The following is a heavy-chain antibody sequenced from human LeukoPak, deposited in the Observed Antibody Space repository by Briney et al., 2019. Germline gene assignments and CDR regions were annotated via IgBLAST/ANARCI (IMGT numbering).Heavy chain of an antibody. V-gene: IGHV3-30*18. Sequence: GGSLRLSCAASGFTFSNYGMHWVRQAPGKGLEWVAVISYDGSNKYYADSVKGRFTISRDNSKNTLYLQMNSLRTEDTAVYYCAKITWELPLNMDVWGKGTTVTVSS. CDR3: AKITWELPLNMDV. J-gene: IGHJ6*03. CDR1: GFTFSNYG. D-gene: IGHD1-26*01. CDR2: ISYDGSNK.